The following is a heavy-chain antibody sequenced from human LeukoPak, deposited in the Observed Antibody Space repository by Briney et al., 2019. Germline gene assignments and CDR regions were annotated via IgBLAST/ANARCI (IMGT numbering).Heavy chain of an antibody. CDR1: GGSISSFY. J-gene: IGHJ6*02. CDR3: ASSRDGYIYGMDA. CDR2: IYYSGST. Sequence: PSETLSLTCTVSGGSISSFYWSWIRQPPGKGLEWIGYIYYSGSTNYNPSLKSRVTISVDTSKNQFSLKLSSVTAADTAVYYCASSRDGYIYGMDAWGQGTTVTVSS. V-gene: IGHV4-59*01. D-gene: IGHD5-24*01.